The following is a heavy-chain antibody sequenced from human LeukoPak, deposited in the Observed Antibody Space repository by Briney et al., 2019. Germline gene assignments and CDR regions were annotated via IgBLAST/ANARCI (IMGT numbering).Heavy chain of an antibody. D-gene: IGHD5-24*01. J-gene: IGHJ4*02. CDR1: GGSINSGDYY. CDR2: IYYSGST. Sequence: SETLSLTCTVSGGSINSGDYYWNWIRQPPGKGLEWIGYIYYSGSTNYNPSLKSRVTISVDTSKNQFSLKLSSVTAADTAVYYCARGRDGYNGDYFDYWGQGTLVTVSS. V-gene: IGHV4-61*08. CDR3: ARGRDGYNGDYFDY.